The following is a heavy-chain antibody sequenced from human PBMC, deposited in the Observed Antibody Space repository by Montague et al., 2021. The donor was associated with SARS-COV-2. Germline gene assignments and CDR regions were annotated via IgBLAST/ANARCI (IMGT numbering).Heavy chain of an antibody. CDR1: GGSISSSNW. J-gene: IGHJ6*02. D-gene: IGHD6-19*01. V-gene: IGHV4-4*02. CDR2: IYHSGST. Sequence: SETLSLTCAVSGGSISSSNWWSWVRQPPGKGLEWIGEIYHSGSTNYNPPLKSRVTISVDKSKNQFSLKLSSVTAADTAVYYCARVNSSGWYGYYYYGMDVWGQGTTVTVSS. CDR3: ARVNSSGWYGYYYYGMDV.